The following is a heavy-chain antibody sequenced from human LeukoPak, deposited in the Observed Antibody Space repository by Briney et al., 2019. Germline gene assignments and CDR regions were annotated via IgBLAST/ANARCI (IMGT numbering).Heavy chain of an antibody. CDR3: ARKAYYYGSGTYAPFDY. CDR2: IRTTGANT. D-gene: IGHD3-10*01. J-gene: IGHJ4*02. CDR1: GVPFSRYA. Sequence: GGSLRLSCAASGVPFSRYAMTWVRQAPGKGVEWVASIRTTGANTYYPASVKCRFTISRDNSKTILYLQMNSLRAEDTALYYCARKAYYYGSGTYAPFDYWGQGTLVTVSS. V-gene: IGHV3-23*01.